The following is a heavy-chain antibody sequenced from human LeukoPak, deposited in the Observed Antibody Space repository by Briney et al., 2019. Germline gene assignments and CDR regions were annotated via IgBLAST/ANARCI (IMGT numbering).Heavy chain of an antibody. CDR3: ARESRTTNYYYGMDV. D-gene: IGHD1-1*01. Sequence: GGSLRFSCAASGFTFSSYEMNGVRQAPGKGLEWVSYISSSGSTIYYADSVKGRFTISRDNAKNSLYLQMNSLRAEDTAVYYCARESRTTNYYYGMDVWGQGTTVTVSS. CDR2: ISSSGSTI. V-gene: IGHV3-48*03. CDR1: GFTFSSYE. J-gene: IGHJ6*02.